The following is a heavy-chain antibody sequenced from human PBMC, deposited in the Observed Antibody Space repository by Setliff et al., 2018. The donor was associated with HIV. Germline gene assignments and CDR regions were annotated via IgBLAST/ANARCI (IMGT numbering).Heavy chain of an antibody. D-gene: IGHD3-16*01. J-gene: IGHJ4*02. CDR1: SGSISGDNW. CDR2: IYHRGST. Sequence: SETLSLTCTVSSGSISGDNWWSWVRQPPGKGLEWIGEIYHRGSTNYNPSLKSRVTISVDKSKNQFSLKLTSVTAADTAVYYCARVKSGTLGGYVDYWGQGTLVTVSS. V-gene: IGHV4-4*02. CDR3: ARVKSGTLGGYVDY.